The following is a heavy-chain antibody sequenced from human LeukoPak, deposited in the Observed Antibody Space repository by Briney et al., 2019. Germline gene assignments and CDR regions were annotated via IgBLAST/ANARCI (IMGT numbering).Heavy chain of an antibody. CDR2: INHSGGT. D-gene: IGHD3-9*01. CDR1: GGSFSGYY. V-gene: IGHV4-34*01. Sequence: PSETLSLTCAVYGGSFSGYYWSWIRQPPGKGLEWIGEINHSGGTNYNPSLKSRVTISVDTSKNQFSLKLSSVTAADTAVYYCARGYDILTGYTRSFDHWGQGTLVTVSS. J-gene: IGHJ4*02. CDR3: ARGYDILTGYTRSFDH.